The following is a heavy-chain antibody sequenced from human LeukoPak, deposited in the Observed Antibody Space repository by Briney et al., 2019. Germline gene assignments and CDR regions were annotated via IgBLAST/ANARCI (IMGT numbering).Heavy chain of an antibody. CDR2: IYYSGST. D-gene: IGHD2-2*01. Sequence: SETLSLTCTVSGGSISSSSYYWGWIRQPPGKGLEWIGSIYYSGSTYYNPSLKSRVTISVDTSKNQFSLKLSSVTAADTAVYYCARVWGYCSSTSCYAPLDVWGKGTTVTVSS. V-gene: IGHV4-39*07. CDR1: GGSISSSSYY. CDR3: ARVWGYCSSTSCYAPLDV. J-gene: IGHJ6*04.